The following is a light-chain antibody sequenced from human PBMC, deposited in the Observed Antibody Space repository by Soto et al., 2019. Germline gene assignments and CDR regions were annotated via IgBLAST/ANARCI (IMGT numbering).Light chain of an antibody. Sequence: QSALTQPASVSGSPGQSITISCTGTSSDLGSYNYVSWYQQHPGKAPKLMIYEVNNRPSGVSNRFSGSKSGNTASLTISGLQAEDEADYYCSLYTSTSTLYVFGTGTKLTVL. J-gene: IGLJ1*01. CDR1: SSDLGSYNY. V-gene: IGLV2-14*01. CDR3: SLYTSTSTLYV. CDR2: EVN.